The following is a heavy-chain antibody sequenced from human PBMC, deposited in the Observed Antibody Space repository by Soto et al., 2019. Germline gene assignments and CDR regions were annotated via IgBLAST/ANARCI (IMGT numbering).Heavy chain of an antibody. CDR2: ISYDGSNK. Sequence: QVQPVESGGGVVQPGRSLRLSCAASGFTFSSYAMHWVRQAPGKGLEWVAVISYDGSNKYYADSVKGRFTISRDNSKNTLYLQMNSLRAEDTAVYYCARDRRGYCSGGSCYETGYWGQGTLVTVSS. CDR1: GFTFSSYA. D-gene: IGHD2-15*01. J-gene: IGHJ4*02. CDR3: ARDRRGYCSGGSCYETGY. V-gene: IGHV3-30-3*01.